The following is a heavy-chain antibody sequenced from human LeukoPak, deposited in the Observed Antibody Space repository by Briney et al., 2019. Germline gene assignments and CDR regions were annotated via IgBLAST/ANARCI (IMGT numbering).Heavy chain of an antibody. J-gene: IGHJ4*02. CDR3: VRDRYYDSGSFDY. CDR1: GFTFDSCA. Sequence: GGSLRLSCAASGFTFDSCAMSWVRQAPGKGLEWVSGISGSGGTTKYADSVKGRFTITRDNAKNSLYLQVNSLRAEDTAVYYCVRDRYYDSGSFDYWGQGTLVTVSS. D-gene: IGHD3-10*01. V-gene: IGHV3-23*01. CDR2: ISGSGGTT.